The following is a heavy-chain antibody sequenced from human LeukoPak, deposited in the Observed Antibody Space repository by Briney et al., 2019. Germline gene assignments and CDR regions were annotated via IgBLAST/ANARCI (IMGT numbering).Heavy chain of an antibody. CDR3: AEEVGNTYPTFDY. V-gene: IGHV3-23*01. CDR2: ISGSGGST. CDR1: GFTFSNYV. Sequence: GGSLRLSCAASGFTFSNYVISWVRQAPGKGLEWVSSISGSGGSTYYADSVKGRFTISRDNSKNTLYLQMNSLRVEDTAVYYCAEEVGNTYPTFDYWGQGTLVTVSS. J-gene: IGHJ4*02. D-gene: IGHD1-26*01.